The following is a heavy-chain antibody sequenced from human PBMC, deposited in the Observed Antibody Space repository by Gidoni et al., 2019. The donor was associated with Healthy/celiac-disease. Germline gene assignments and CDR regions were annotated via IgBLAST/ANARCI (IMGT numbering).Heavy chain of an antibody. CDR1: GFTVRCNY. V-gene: IGHV3-66*02. CDR3: AISGSGYDLLYYGMDV. D-gene: IGHD5-12*01. J-gene: IGHJ6*02. CDR2: IYSGGST. Sequence: EVQLVVSGGGLVQPGGSLRLSCAASGFTVRCNYMSWVRQDPGKGLGWVSVIYSGGSTYYADSVKGRFNISRDNSKNTLYLQMNSLRAEDTAVYYCAISGSGYDLLYYGMDVWGQGTTVTVSS.